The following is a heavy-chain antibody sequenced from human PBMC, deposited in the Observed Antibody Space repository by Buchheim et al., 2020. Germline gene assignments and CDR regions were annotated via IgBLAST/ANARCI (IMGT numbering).Heavy chain of an antibody. CDR3: AGDTSSPARADW. CDR2: IYGNDDP. CDR1: GFSVSSNY. D-gene: IGHD3/OR15-3a*01. Sequence: EEKLVESGGGLVQPGGSLRLSCAASGFSVSSNYMNWVRQPPGKGLEWVSLIYGNDDPKYTDSAKGRFTISRDDSQKIGFLYMNRLRVEDTAVYYCAGDTSSPARADWWGRGTL. V-gene: IGHV3-66*01. J-gene: IGHJ4*02.